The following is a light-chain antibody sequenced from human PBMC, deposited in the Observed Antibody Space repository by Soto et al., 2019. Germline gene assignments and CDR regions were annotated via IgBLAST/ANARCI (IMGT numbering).Light chain of an antibody. V-gene: IGKV1D-12*01. J-gene: IGKJ5*01. Sequence: DIQMTQSPSSVSASVGDRVTITCRASQGISSWLVWYQQKPGKAPKLLIYAASSLHSGVPSRFSGSGSGTYFTLTISTLQPEDFATYYCQQDNSFPLTFGQWTRREIK. CDR2: AAS. CDR3: QQDNSFPLT. CDR1: QGISSW.